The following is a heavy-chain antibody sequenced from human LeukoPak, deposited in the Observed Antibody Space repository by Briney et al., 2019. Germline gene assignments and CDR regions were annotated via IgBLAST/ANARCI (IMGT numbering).Heavy chain of an antibody. J-gene: IGHJ6*02. D-gene: IGHD5-12*01. CDR3: ARGSGYDSQGRSYYYGMDV. CDR2: ISYDGSNK. Sequence: QPGGSLRLSCAASGFTFSSYATHWVRQAPGKGLEWVAVISYDGSNKYYADSVKGRFTISRDNSKNTLYLQMNSLRAEDTAVYYCARGSGYDSQGRSYYYGMDVWGQGTTVTVSS. CDR1: GFTFSSYA. V-gene: IGHV3-30*04.